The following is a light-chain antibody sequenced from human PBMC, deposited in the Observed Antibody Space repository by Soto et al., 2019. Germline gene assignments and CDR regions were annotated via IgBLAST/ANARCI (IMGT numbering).Light chain of an antibody. J-gene: IGKJ1*01. V-gene: IGKV3-20*01. Sequence: EIVLTQSPGTLSLSPGERATLSCWASQSVSNRYLAWYQQKPGQAPRLLIYGASSRATGIPDRFSGSGSGTDFTLTISRLEPEDVAVYYCQQYGSSPKTFGQGTKVDIK. CDR3: QQYGSSPKT. CDR2: GAS. CDR1: QSVSNRY.